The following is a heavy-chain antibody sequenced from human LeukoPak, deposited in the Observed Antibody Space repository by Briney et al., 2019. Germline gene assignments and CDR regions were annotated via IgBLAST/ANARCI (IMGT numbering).Heavy chain of an antibody. CDR2: ISSSASTI. J-gene: IGHJ3*02. D-gene: IGHD3-3*01. CDR1: GFTSSAST. V-gene: IGHV3-11*04. CDR3: ARDAGFGVVLSAFDI. Sequence: GGPLRFSVAALGFTSSASTMGWIGKVPGKGLEWVYSISSSASTIYYADSVKGRFTISRDNAKNSLYLQMNSLRAEDTAVYYCARDAGFGVVLSAFDIWGQGTMVTVSS.